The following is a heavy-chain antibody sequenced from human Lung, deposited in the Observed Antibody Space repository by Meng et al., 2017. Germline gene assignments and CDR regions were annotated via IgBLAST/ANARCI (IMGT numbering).Heavy chain of an antibody. CDR1: GGSISSDNW. CDR3: TKNDFYCLGY. CDR2: IYHSGST. Sequence: QVQLQESGPGLVKPSGTLSLTCAVSGGSISSDNWWSWFRQPPGKGLEWIGEIYHSGSTNYNPSLKSRITISVDKPKNQFSLTLSSVTAADTAVYYCTKNDFYCLGYWGQGTLVTSPQ. J-gene: IGHJ4*02. D-gene: IGHD2-21*01. V-gene: IGHV4-4*02.